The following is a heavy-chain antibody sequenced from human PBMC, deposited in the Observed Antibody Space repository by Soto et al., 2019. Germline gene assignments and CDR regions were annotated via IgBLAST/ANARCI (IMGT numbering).Heavy chain of an antibody. J-gene: IGHJ6*02. CDR3: ARDGRGIDYYYGMDV. V-gene: IGHV1-69*06. CDR1: GGTFSSYA. D-gene: IGHD6-6*01. Sequence: GASVKVSCKASGGTFSSYALSWVRQAPGQGLEWMGGLIPIFGTANYAQKFQGRVTITADKSTSTAYMELSSLRSEDTAVYYCARDGRGIDYYYGMDVWGQVTTVTVS. CDR2: LIPIFGTA.